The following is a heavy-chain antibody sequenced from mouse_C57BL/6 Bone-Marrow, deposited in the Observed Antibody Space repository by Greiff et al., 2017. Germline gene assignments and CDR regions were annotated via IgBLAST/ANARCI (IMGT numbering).Heavy chain of an antibody. CDR2: IDPSDSYT. J-gene: IGHJ2*01. CDR3: ARDYDSNYYDY. CDR1: GYTFTSYW. D-gene: IGHD1-1*01. Sequence: QVQLKQPGAELVKPGASVKLSCKASGYTFTSYWMQWVKQRPGQGLEWIGEIDPSDSYTNYNQTFKGKATLTVDTSSSTAYMQLSSLTSEDSAVYYCARDYDSNYYDYWGQGTTLTVSS. V-gene: IGHV1-50*01.